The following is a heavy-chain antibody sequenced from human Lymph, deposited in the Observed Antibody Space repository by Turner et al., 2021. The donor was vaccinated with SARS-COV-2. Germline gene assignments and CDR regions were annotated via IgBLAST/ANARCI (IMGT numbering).Heavy chain of an antibody. J-gene: IGHJ6*02. V-gene: IGHV1-2*02. CDR1: GYTFTGYY. D-gene: IGHD3-3*01. CDR3: ARDVERYNDFWSGYSGGYGLDV. CDR2: INPNSGGT. Sequence: QVQLVQSGAEVKKPGASVKVSCKASGYTFTGYYMHWLRQAPGQGLEWMGWINPNSGGTNYAKKFQGRVTMTRDTSISTAYMELSRLRSDDTAVYYCARDVERYNDFWSGYSGGYGLDVGGQGTTVTVSS.